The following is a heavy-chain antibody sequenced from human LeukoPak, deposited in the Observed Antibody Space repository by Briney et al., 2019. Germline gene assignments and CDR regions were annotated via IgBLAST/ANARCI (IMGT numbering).Heavy chain of an antibody. CDR1: GGSISSGDYY. J-gene: IGHJ4*02. CDR3: AREEDTAMVRGSGSFDY. V-gene: IGHV4-30-4*08. D-gene: IGHD5-18*01. CDR2: IYYSGST. Sequence: SETLSLTCTVSGGSISSGDYYWSWLRQPPGKGLEWIGYIYYSGSTYYNPSLKSRVTISVDTSKNQFSLKLSSVTAADTAVYYCAREEDTAMVRGSGSFDYWGQGTLVTVSS.